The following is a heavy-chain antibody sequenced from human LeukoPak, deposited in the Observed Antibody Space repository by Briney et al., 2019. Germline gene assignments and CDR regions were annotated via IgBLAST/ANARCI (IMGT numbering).Heavy chain of an antibody. CDR1: GYTFTSYD. D-gene: IGHD1-26*01. V-gene: IGHV1-2*02. CDR2: INPNSGGT. J-gene: IGHJ3*02. CDR3: ARPRIRSLDAFDI. Sequence: ASVKVSCKASGYTFTSYDINWVRQATGQGLEWMGWINPNSGGTNYAQKFQGRVTMTRDTSISTAYMELSRLRSDDTAVYYCARPRIRSLDAFDIWGQGTMVTVSS.